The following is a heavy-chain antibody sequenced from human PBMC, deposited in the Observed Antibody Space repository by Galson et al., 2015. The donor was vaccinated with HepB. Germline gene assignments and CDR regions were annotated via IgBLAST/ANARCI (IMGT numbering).Heavy chain of an antibody. D-gene: IGHD6-13*01. CDR3: VTGSSSWYENFDY. CDR1: GFTFSSYG. V-gene: IGHV3-30*03. CDR2: IPYDGSNK. J-gene: IGHJ4*02. Sequence: SLRLSCAASGFTFSSYGMHWVRQAPGKGLEWVAVIPYDGSNKYYADSVKGRFTISRDNSKNTLYLQMNSLRAEDTAVYYCVTGSSSWYENFDYWGQGTLVTVSS.